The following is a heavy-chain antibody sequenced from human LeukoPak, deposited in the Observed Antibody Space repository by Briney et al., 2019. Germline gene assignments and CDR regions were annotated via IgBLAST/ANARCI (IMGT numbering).Heavy chain of an antibody. J-gene: IGHJ4*02. V-gene: IGHV3-9*01. Sequence: TGGSLRLSCAASGFTFDDYAMHWVRQAPGKGLEWVSGISWNSGSIGYADSVKGRFTISRDNAKNSLYLQMNSLRAEDTALYYCAKDTTSMVRGVNFDYWGQGTLVTVSS. CDR1: GFTFDDYA. CDR3: AKDTTSMVRGVNFDY. D-gene: IGHD3-10*01. CDR2: ISWNSGSI.